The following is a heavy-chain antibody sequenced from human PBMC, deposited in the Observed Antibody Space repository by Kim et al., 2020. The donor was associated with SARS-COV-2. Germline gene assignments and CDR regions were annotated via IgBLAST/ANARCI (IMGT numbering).Heavy chain of an antibody. J-gene: IGHJ6*02. Sequence: SETLSLTCTVSGGSISSGSYYWGWIRQPAGKGLEWIGRIYTSGSTNYNPSLKSRVTISVDTSKNQFSLKLSSVTAADTAVYYCARERFGRAPIVVVRAAMEYYYYGLDVWGQGSTVTVSS. CDR1: GGSISSGSYY. CDR3: ARERFGRAPIVVVRAAMEYYYYGLDV. CDR2: IYTSGST. V-gene: IGHV4-61*02. D-gene: IGHD2-2*01.